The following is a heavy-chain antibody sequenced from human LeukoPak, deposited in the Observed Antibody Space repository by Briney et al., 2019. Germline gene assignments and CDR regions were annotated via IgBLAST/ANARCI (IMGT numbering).Heavy chain of an antibody. J-gene: IGHJ4*02. V-gene: IGHV4-59*01. CDR1: GGSISSYY. CDR2: IYYSGST. CDR3: ARGADSSGYYSIFYFDY. D-gene: IGHD3-22*01. Sequence: SETLSLTCTVSGGSISSYYWNWIRQPPGKGRVWIGYIYYSGSTNYNPSLKSRVTISVDTSKNQFSLKLSSVTAADTAVYYCARGADSSGYYSIFYFDYWGRGALVTVSS.